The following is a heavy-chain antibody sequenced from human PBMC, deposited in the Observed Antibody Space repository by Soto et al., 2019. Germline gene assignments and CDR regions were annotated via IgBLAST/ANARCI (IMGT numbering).Heavy chain of an antibody. V-gene: IGHV4-34*01. Sequence: SETLSLTCAVYGGSFSGYYWSWIRQPPGKGLEWIGEINHSGSTNYNPSLKSRVTISVDTSKNQFSLKLSSVTAADTAVYYCAGVCLFDDSSGYYRYFDYWGQGTLVTVSS. CDR2: INHSGST. J-gene: IGHJ4*02. CDR1: GGSFSGYY. D-gene: IGHD3-22*01. CDR3: AGVCLFDDSSGYYRYFDY.